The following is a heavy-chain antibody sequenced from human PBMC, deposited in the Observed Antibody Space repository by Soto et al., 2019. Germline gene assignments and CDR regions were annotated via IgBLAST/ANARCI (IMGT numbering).Heavy chain of an antibody. V-gene: IGHV1-3*04. CDR1: GYTFTSNA. CDR2: INTGNGDS. J-gene: IGHJ5*01. Sequence: SVKVSCKASGYTFTSNAIDWVRQAPGQRLEWMGWINTGNGDSKYSQNFQGRVTITRDTSASTAYVEVSSLRSEDTAVYYCASGWREYISTTCYSWLDSWGQGTPVTVSS. CDR3: ASGWREYISTTCYSWLDS. D-gene: IGHD2-2*02.